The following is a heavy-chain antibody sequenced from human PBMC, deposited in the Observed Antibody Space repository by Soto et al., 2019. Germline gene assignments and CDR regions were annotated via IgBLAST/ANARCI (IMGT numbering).Heavy chain of an antibody. J-gene: IGHJ4*02. CDR3: AREVYCSGGSCYWAFDY. CDR1: DGNISNHC. CDR2: IYYSGST. V-gene: IGHV4-59*11. D-gene: IGHD2-15*01. Sequence: LQMMSVPTSVSDGNISNHCGRWILQPPRKGLEWIGYIYYSGSTNYNPSLKSRVTISVDTSKNQFSLKLSSVTAADTAVYYCAREVYCSGGSCYWAFDYWGQGTLVTVFS.